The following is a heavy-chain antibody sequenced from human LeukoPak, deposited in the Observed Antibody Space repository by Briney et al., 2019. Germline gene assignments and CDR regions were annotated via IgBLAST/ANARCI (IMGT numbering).Heavy chain of an antibody. CDR2: ISGSGGST. V-gene: IGHV3-23*01. J-gene: IGHJ4*02. CDR1: GFTFSSYA. D-gene: IGHD5-18*01. CDR3: GTGIQLWLLCFDY. Sequence: GGSLRLSCAASGFTFSSYAMSWVRQAPGKGLEWVSSISGSGGSTYYADSVKGRFTISRDNAKNTLYLQMNSLRAEDTAVYYCGTGIQLWLLCFDYWGKGTPVTVSS.